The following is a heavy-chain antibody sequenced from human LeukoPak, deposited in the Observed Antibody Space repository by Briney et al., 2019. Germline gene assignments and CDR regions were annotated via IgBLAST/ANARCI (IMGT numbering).Heavy chain of an antibody. CDR2: ISAYNGNT. V-gene: IGHV1-18*04. D-gene: IGHD2-21*02. CDR1: GYTFTSYY. CDR3: ARAGDSDSAGY. J-gene: IGHJ4*02. Sequence: ASVKVSCKASGYTFTSYYMHWVRQAPGQGLEWMGWISAYNGNTNYAQKLQGRVTMTTETSTSTAYMELRSLRSDDTAVYYCARAGDSDSAGYWGQGTLVTVSS.